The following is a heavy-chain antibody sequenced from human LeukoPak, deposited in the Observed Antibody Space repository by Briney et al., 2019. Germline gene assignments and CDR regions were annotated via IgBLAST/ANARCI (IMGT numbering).Heavy chain of an antibody. CDR1: GGSISSGDYY. CDR2: IYYSGST. V-gene: IGHV4-30-4*02. Sequence: SETLSLTCTVSGGSISSGDYYWSWIRQPPGKGLEWIGYIYYSGSTYYNPSLKSRVTISVDTSKNQFSLKLSSVTAADTAVYYCVRVDDYVHDYWGQGTLVTVSS. D-gene: IGHD3-16*01. J-gene: IGHJ4*02. CDR3: VRVDDYVHDY.